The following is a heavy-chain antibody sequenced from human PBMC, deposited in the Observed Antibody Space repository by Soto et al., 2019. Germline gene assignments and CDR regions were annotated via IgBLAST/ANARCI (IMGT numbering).Heavy chain of an antibody. J-gene: IGHJ4*02. CDR1: GFTFSDHY. V-gene: IGHV3-23*01. CDR2: ISGSGGST. D-gene: IGHD6-19*01. Sequence: GGSLRLSCAASGFTFSDHYMDWVRQAPGKGLEWVSAISGSGGSTYYADSVKGRFTISRDNSKNTLYLQMNSLRAEDTAVYYCAKKGPTLAVAGTGFDYWGQGTLGTVSA. CDR3: AKKGPTLAVAGTGFDY.